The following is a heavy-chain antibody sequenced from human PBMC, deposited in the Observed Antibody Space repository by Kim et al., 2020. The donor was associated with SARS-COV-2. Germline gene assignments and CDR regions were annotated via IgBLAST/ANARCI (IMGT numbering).Heavy chain of an antibody. CDR1: GGSFRGYY. CDR2: VTDAGGA. Sequence: SETLSLTCAVYGGSFRGYYWTWVRQPPGGGLEWIADVTDAGGANYNPVLKSRVTMSVDTSRSQFSLKMISVTAADTAVYYCPRVAYSKGRRRGFDFWG. V-gene: IGHV4-34*01. CDR3: PRVAYSKGRRRGFDF. J-gene: IGHJ4*01. D-gene: IGHD3-16*01.